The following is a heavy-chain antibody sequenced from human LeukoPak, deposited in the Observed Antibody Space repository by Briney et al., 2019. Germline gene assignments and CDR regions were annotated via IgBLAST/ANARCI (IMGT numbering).Heavy chain of an antibody. Sequence: GGSLRLSCAASGFTFSSYGMHWVRQAPGKGLEWVAVIWYDGSNKYYADSVKGRFTISRDNSKNTLYLQMNSLRAEDTAVYYCAREDTTAMAMGDYWGQGTLVTVSS. CDR3: AREDTTAMAMGDY. CDR2: IWYDGSNK. CDR1: GFTFSSYG. V-gene: IGHV3-33*01. J-gene: IGHJ4*02. D-gene: IGHD5-18*01.